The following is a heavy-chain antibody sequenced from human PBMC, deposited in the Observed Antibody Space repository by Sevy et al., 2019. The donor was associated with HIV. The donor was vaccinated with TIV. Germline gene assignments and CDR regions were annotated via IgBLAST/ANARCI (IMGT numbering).Heavy chain of an antibody. CDR2: IDPSDSYT. CDR1: GYSFTSYW. Sequence: GESLKISCKGSGYSFTSYWISWVRQMPGKGLEWMGRIDPSDSYTNYSPSFQGHVTISADKSISTAYLQWSSLKASDTAMYYCARGPPATMTYENWFDLWGQGTLVTVSS. V-gene: IGHV5-10-1*01. CDR3: ARGPPATMTYENWFDL. J-gene: IGHJ5*02. D-gene: IGHD2-2*01.